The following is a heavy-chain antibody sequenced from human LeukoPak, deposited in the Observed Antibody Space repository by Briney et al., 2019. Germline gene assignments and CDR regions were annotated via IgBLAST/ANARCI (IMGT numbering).Heavy chain of an antibody. J-gene: IGHJ6*02. Sequence: GGSLRLSCAASGFTFDDYAMHWVRQAPGKGLEWVSSISSSSSYIYYADSVKGRFTISRDNAKNSLYLQMNSLRAEDTAVYYCATTVVIPHYYYYGMDVWGQGTTVTVSS. D-gene: IGHD4-23*01. CDR2: ISSSSSYI. CDR3: ATTVVIPHYYYYGMDV. V-gene: IGHV3-21*01. CDR1: GFTFDDYA.